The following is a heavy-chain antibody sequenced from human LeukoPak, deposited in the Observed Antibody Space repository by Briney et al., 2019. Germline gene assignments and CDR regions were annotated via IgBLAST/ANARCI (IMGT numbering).Heavy chain of an antibody. D-gene: IGHD3-10*01. CDR1: GGSISTGSYC. V-gene: IGHV4-61*09. Sequence: PSETLSLTCTGTGGSISTGSYCWSWIRQPAGKGLEWIGHIYTSGNTNYNPSLNGRVTISVDTSKNQFSLKLSYVTAADTAVYYCARDPGTLLRGSGRGYDGNYYYMDVWGKGTTVTISS. CDR3: ARDPGTLLRGSGRGYDGNYYYMDV. CDR2: IYTSGNT. J-gene: IGHJ6*03.